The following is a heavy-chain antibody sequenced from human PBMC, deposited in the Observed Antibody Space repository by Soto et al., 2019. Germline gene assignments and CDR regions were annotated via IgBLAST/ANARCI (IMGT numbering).Heavy chain of an antibody. CDR2: ISGSGGST. Sequence: PGGSLRLSCAASGFTFSSYAMSWVRQAPGKGLEWVSAISGSGGSTYYADSVKGRFTISRDNSKNTLYLQMNSLRAEDTAVYYCAKVMDCSSPSCYPYNYYYMDVWGKGTTVTVS. D-gene: IGHD2-2*01. V-gene: IGHV3-23*01. CDR3: AKVMDCSSPSCYPYNYYYMDV. CDR1: GFTFSSYA. J-gene: IGHJ6*03.